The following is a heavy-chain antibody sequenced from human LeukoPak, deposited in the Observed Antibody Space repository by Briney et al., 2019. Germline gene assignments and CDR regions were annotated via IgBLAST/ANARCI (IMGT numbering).Heavy chain of an antibody. CDR2: IYYSGST. J-gene: IGHJ5*02. D-gene: IGHD6-6*01. V-gene: IGHV4-59*08. CDR1: GGSISSYY. CDR3: ARSSRSSAGVWFDP. Sequence: SETLSLSCIVSGGSISSYYWSWIRLPPEKGLEWIGDIYYSGSTKYNPSLKSRVTISVDTSKSLFSLKLRSVTAADRAVYYCARSSRSSAGVWFDPWGQGTLVTVSS.